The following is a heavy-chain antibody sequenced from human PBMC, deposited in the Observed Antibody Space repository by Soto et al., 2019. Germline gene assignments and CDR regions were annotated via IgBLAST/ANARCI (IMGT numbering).Heavy chain of an antibody. CDR2: IYNTGAT. CDR1: GGSISSDGYY. V-gene: IGHV4-31*03. CDR3: ARVPFGVGEWFDP. Sequence: QVQLQESGPGLVKPSQTLSLTCTVSGGSISSDGYYWSWIRQFPGKGLEWIGYIYNTGATYYNPSLKSRLTISFGTSKNQFSPKLTSVTAADTAVYYCARVPFGVGEWFDPWGQGTLVTVSS. J-gene: IGHJ5*02. D-gene: IGHD3-10*01.